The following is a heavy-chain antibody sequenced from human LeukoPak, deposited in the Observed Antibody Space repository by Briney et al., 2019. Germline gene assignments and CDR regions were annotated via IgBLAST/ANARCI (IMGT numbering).Heavy chain of an antibody. D-gene: IGHD5-18*01. J-gene: IGHJ4*02. Sequence: PGGSLRLSCTASGFSFSDNFMGWIRQAPGKGLEWVSYISSGGDTIHHLDAVKGRFSISRDNSKRSLYLQMSRLRVDDTAVYYCARGGYGWTFKQWGQGTLVSVSS. CDR3: ARGGYGWTFKQ. V-gene: IGHV3-11*01. CDR2: ISSGGDTI. CDR1: GFSFSDNF.